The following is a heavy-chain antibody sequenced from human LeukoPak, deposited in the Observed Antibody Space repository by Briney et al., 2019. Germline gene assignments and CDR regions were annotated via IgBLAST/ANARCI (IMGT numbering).Heavy chain of an antibody. Sequence: ASVKVSCKASGYTFTSYAMHWVRQAPGQRLEWMGWINAGNGNTKYSQKFQGRVTITGDTSASTAYMELSSLRSEDTAVYFCARGVNPYNPGRYFDYWGQGTLVTVSS. CDR2: INAGNGNT. J-gene: IGHJ4*02. V-gene: IGHV1-3*01. CDR3: ARGVNPYNPGRYFDY. D-gene: IGHD1-1*01. CDR1: GYTFTSYA.